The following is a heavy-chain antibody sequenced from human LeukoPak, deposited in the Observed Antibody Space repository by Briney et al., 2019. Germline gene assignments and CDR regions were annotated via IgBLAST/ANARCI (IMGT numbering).Heavy chain of an antibody. CDR1: GGSISSYY. Sequence: SETLSLTCTVSGGSISSYYWSWIRQPPGKGLEWIGDIYYSGSTNYNPSLKSRVTISVDTSKNQFSLKLSSVTAADTAVYYCARHMGLGYTYFYPYFDYWGQGTLVTVSS. J-gene: IGHJ4*01. CDR2: IYYSGST. CDR3: ARHMGLGYTYFYPYFDY. V-gene: IGHV4-59*08. D-gene: IGHD1-1*01.